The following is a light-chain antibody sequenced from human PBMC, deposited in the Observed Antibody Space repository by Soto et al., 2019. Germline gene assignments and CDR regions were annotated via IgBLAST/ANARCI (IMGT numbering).Light chain of an antibody. CDR2: GAS. Sequence: EIVLTQSPGTLSLSPGERATLSCRASQSLSSYLAWYQPKPGRAPRLLIYGASSRATGIPDRFSGSGSGTDFTLTISSLEPEDFAVDYCRQYGSAPSYTFRQRTKLEIK. V-gene: IGKV3-20*01. J-gene: IGKJ2*01. CDR1: QSLSSY. CDR3: RQYGSAPSYT.